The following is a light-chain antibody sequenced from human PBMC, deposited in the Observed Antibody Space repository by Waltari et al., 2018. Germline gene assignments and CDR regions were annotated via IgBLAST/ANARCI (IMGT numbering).Light chain of an antibody. CDR3: QQYNYWPQT. V-gene: IGKV3-15*01. CDR1: QGVYSS. Sequence: EIVMTQSPTTLSVSPGGRATLSCRASQGVYSSLAWYQQKPGQAPRLLIYATSTRATGIPARFSGSGSGTDYTLTISSLQSEDFAVYYCQQYNYWPQTFGQGTKVEIK. J-gene: IGKJ1*01. CDR2: ATS.